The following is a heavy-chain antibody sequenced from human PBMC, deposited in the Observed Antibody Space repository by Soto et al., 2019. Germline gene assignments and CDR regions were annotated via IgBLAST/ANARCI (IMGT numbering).Heavy chain of an antibody. Sequence: PGESLKISCQGSGYSFTYFWISWVRQMPGKGVEWMGRIDPGDSNTIYSPSFQGHVTISVDKSSSTSYLQWGSLKASDTAIYYCSKQGGYSYYGMDAWGQGTTVTVSS. V-gene: IGHV5-10-1*01. CDR2: IDPGDSNT. CDR3: SKQGGYSYYGMDA. D-gene: IGHD3-16*01. J-gene: IGHJ6*02. CDR1: GYSFTYFW.